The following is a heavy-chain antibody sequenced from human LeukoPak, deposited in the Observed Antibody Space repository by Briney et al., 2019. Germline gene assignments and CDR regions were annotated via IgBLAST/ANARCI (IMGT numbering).Heavy chain of an antibody. D-gene: IGHD6-19*01. CDR3: ARARSSTQWLLISPFDY. CDR1: GYTFTGYY. CDR2: ISPNSGGT. Sequence: GASVKVSCKASGYTFTGYYMHWVRRAPGQGLEWKGWISPNSGGTNYQGRVTMTRDTSISTAYMELSRLRSDDTAVYYCARARSSTQWLLISPFDYWGQGTLVTVSS. J-gene: IGHJ4*02. V-gene: IGHV1-2*02.